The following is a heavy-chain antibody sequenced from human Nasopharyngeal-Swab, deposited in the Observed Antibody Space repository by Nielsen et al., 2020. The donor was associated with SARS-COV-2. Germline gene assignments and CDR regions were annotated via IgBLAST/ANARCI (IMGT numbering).Heavy chain of an antibody. CDR2: ISAYTGNT. D-gene: IGHD6-19*01. CDR1: GYTFTSHG. CDR3: ARLGPAVAGSFDY. V-gene: IGHV1-18*04. Sequence: ASAKVSCKASGYTFTSHGITWVRQAPGQGLEWMGWISAYTGNTNYAQKLQGRVTMTTDTSTSTAYMELRSLKSDDTAVYSCARLGPAVAGSFDYWGQGTLVTVSS. J-gene: IGHJ4*02.